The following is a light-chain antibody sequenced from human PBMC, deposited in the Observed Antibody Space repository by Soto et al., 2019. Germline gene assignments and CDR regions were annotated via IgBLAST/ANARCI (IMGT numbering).Light chain of an antibody. J-gene: IGKJ4*01. CDR2: GAS. CDR1: QSVSTKF. CDR3: QQLNSYPRIT. V-gene: IGKV3-20*01. Sequence: EIVLTQSPGTLSLSPGERAALSCRASQSVSTKFLAWYQQKPGQAPRILIFGASSRATGIPDRFSGSGSGTDFTLTISSLQPEDFATYYCQQLNSYPRITFGGGTKVDIK.